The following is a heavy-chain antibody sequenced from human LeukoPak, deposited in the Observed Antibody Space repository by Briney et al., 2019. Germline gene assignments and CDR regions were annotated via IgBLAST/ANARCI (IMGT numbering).Heavy chain of an antibody. CDR1: GFTFSSYA. CDR3: ARDRQGVGPLDY. Sequence: GRSLRLSCAASGFTFSSYAMHWVCQAPGKGLEWVAVISYDGSNKYYADSVKGRFTISRDNSKNTLYLQMSSLRAEDTAVYYCARDRQGVGPLDYWGQGTLVIVSS. J-gene: IGHJ4*02. CDR2: ISYDGSNK. V-gene: IGHV3-30*04. D-gene: IGHD3-10*01.